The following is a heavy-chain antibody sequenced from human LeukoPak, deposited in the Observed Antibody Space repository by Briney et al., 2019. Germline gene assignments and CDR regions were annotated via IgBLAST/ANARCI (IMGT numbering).Heavy chain of an antibody. J-gene: IGHJ4*02. CDR1: GFTFSSYA. Sequence: GASLRLSCAASGFTFSSYAMCWVRQAPGKGLEWVSAISGSGGSTYYADSVKGRFTISRDSSKNTLYLQMNSLRAEDTAVYYFAKDLAFGGVIRGGFNYWGQGTLVTVSS. CDR3: AKDLAFGGVIRGGFNY. CDR2: ISGSGGST. V-gene: IGHV3-23*01. D-gene: IGHD3-16*02.